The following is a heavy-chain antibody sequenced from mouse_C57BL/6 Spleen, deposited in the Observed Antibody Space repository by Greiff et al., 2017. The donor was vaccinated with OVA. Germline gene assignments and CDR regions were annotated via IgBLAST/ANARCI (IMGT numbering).Heavy chain of an antibody. CDR2: ISGGGGNT. Sequence: EVQVVESGGGLVKPGGSLKLSCAASGFTFSSYTMSWVRQTPEKRLEWVATISGGGGNTYYPDSVKGRFTISRDNAKNTLYLQMSSLRSEDTALYYCARQGVIYWYFDVWGTGTTVTVSS. CDR1: GFTFSSYT. D-gene: IGHD2-2*01. V-gene: IGHV5-9*01. J-gene: IGHJ1*03. CDR3: ARQGVIYWYFDV.